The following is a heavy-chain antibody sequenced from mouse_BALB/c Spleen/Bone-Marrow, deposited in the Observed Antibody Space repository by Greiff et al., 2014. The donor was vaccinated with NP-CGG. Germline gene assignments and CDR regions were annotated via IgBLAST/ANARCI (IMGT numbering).Heavy chain of an antibody. D-gene: IGHD2-3*01. CDR1: GYTFTSCY. Sequence: QVQLQQSGPELVKPGASVRISCKASGYTFTSCYIHWVKQRPGQGLEWIGWIYPGNVNTKYNEKFKGKATLTADKSSSTAYMQLSSLTSEDSAVYFCARGVTTGGFAYWGQGTLVTVSA. V-gene: IGHV1S56*01. CDR3: ARGVTTGGFAY. CDR2: IYPGNVNT. J-gene: IGHJ3*01.